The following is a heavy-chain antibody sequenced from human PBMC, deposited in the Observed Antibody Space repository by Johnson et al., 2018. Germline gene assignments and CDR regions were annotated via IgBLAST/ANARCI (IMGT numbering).Heavy chain of an antibody. CDR2: ISYDGSNK. D-gene: IGHD3-16*01. Sequence: QVQLVQSGGGVVQPGRSLRLSCAASGFTFSSYGMHWVRQAPGKGLEWVAVISYDGSNKYYADSVKGRFTISRDNSKNTLYLQMNSLRAEDTAVYYCEKIPLGVGGEALDIWGQGTMVTVSS. CDR3: EKIPLGVGGEALDI. V-gene: IGHV3-30*18. CDR1: GFTFSSYG. J-gene: IGHJ3*02.